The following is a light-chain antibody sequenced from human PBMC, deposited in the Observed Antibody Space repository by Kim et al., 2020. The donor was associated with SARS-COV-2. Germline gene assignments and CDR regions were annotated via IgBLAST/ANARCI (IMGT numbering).Light chain of an antibody. CDR2: DTS. V-gene: IGKV3-11*01. CDR3: QQHGSRPRLT. Sequence: SPGRCSAPSCRGRQGSSSYVAWHQQKPGQAPRLLIYDTSNRATGIPDRFSGSGSGTEFTRTISRLEPEDFAVYYCQQHGSRPRLTFGQGTQVEIK. J-gene: IGKJ5*01. CDR1: QGSSSY.